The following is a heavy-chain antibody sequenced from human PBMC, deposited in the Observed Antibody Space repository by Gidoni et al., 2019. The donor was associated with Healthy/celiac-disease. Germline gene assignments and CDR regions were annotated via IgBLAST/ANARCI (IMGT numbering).Heavy chain of an antibody. CDR2: IIPIFGTA. D-gene: IGHD3-22*01. CDR1: GGTFSSYA. J-gene: IGHJ6*02. CDR3: ARGYYDSSGEYYYYYYGMDV. Sequence: QVQLVQSGAEVKKPGSSVKVSCKASGGTFSSYAISWVRQAPGQGLEWMGGIIPIFGTANYAQKFQGRVTITADESTSTAYMELSSLRSEDTAVYYCARGYYDSSGEYYYYYYGMDVWGQGTTVTVSS. V-gene: IGHV1-69*01.